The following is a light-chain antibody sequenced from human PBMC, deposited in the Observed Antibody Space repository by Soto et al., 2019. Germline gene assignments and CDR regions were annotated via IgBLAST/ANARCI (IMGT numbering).Light chain of an antibody. V-gene: IGKV3-15*01. Sequence: EIVMTQSPATLSVSPGGRATLPCRASQSISDTLAWYQQKPGQAPRLLIYSASRGATGFPARFSGSGSGTEFTLTISSLQSEDFAVYYCQQYNNWPPWTFGQGTKVDIK. CDR3: QQYNNWPPWT. J-gene: IGKJ1*01. CDR2: SAS. CDR1: QSISDT.